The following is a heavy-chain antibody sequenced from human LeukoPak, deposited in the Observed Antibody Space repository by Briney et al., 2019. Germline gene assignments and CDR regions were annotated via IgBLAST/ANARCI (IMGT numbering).Heavy chain of an antibody. CDR3: AKDRRYSSGWSLPYFDY. V-gene: IGHV3-53*01. CDR2: IYNGGST. D-gene: IGHD6-19*01. Sequence: SGGSLRLSCAASGFTVSSNYMSWVRQAPGKGLEWVSVIYNGGSTYYADSVKGRFTISRDNSKNTLYLQMNSLRAEDTAVYYCAKDRRYSSGWSLPYFDYWGQGTLVTVSS. J-gene: IGHJ4*02. CDR1: GFTVSSNY.